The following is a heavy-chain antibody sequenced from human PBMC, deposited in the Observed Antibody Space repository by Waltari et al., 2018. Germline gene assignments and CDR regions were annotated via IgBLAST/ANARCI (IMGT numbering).Heavy chain of an antibody. J-gene: IGHJ4*02. D-gene: IGHD3-10*01. CDR2: IYWDGDR. CDR1: GFSLSTNGVG. Sequence: QITLKESGPTLVKPTQTLTLTCTFSGFSLSTNGVGVGWIRQPPGKALEWLALIYWDGDRRYRPSLKNRLTITKDTSRNQVVLTMTNMDPVDTATYYCTHSQGGYYYNSGSYNSVDYFDYWGQGTLVTVSS. V-gene: IGHV2-5*02. CDR3: THSQGGYYYNSGSYNSVDYFDY.